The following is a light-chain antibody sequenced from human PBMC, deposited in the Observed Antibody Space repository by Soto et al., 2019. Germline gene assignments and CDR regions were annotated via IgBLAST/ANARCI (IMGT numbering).Light chain of an antibody. CDR1: QSLLHSNGYSY. V-gene: IGKV2-28*01. J-gene: IGKJ2*03. CDR2: LGS. CDR3: MQVLQSLYS. Sequence: EIVMTQSPLSLSVTPGEPASISCRSSQSLLHSNGYSYLDWYLQKPGQSPQLLIYLGSNRASGVPDRFSGSGSGPDFTLRISRVEAEDVGVYYCMQVLQSLYSFGQGTKLEIK.